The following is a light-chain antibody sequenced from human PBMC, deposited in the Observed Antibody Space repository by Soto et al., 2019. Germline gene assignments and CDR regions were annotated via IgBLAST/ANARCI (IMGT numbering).Light chain of an antibody. CDR1: SNNY. J-gene: IGLJ1*01. Sequence: QSALTQPASVSGSPGQSITISCTGTSNNYVSWYQHHPGKAPKVMISDVSNRPSGVSNRFSGSKSGNTASLTISGLQAEDGAVYYCSSYTASGPYVSGTG. V-gene: IGLV2-14*01. CDR3: SSYTASGPYV. CDR2: DVS.